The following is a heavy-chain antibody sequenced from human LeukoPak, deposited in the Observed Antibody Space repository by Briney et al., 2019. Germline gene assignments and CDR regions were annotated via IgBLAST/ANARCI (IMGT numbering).Heavy chain of an antibody. Sequence: PGRSLRLSCPASGFTFGDYAMSWVRPAPGKGLEWGGFIRSKAFGGTTEYAASVKDRFTISRDDSKSIASLQMNSLKTEDAAVYYCSRYCTTTTCLQDYGMDVWGHGTTVTVSS. V-gene: IGHV3-49*04. D-gene: IGHD2-2*01. CDR3: SRYCTTTTCLQDYGMDV. J-gene: IGHJ6*02. CDR1: GFTFGDYA. CDR2: IRSKAFGGTT.